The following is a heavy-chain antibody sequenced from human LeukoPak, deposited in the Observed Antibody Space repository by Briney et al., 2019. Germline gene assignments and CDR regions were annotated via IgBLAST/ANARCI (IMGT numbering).Heavy chain of an antibody. CDR3: AIAQSWDELFDS. D-gene: IGHD1-26*01. CDR1: GIAVIGNY. V-gene: IGHV3-53*01. CDR2: ISINTDT. J-gene: IGHJ4*02. Sequence: GGSLRLSCAASGIAVIGNYMSWVRQPPGKGLEWVSFISINTDTFYADSVRGRFTISRDSSKNTLFLQMNSLRDEDSAVYYCAIAQSWDELFDSWGQGTLATVSS.